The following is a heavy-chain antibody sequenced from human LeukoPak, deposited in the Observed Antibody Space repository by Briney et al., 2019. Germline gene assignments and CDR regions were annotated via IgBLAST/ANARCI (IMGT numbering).Heavy chain of an antibody. Sequence: GASVKVSCKASGYTFTCYYMHWVRQAPGQGLEWMGWINPNSGGTNYAQKFQGWVTMTRDTSISTAYMELSRLRSDDTAVYYCARVASHCSGGSCYSFDAFDIWGQGTMVTVSS. J-gene: IGHJ3*02. D-gene: IGHD2-15*01. CDR2: INPNSGGT. V-gene: IGHV1-2*04. CDR1: GYTFTCYY. CDR3: ARVASHCSGGSCYSFDAFDI.